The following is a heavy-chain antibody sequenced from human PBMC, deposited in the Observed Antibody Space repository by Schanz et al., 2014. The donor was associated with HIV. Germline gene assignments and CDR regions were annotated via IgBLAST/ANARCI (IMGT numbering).Heavy chain of an antibody. V-gene: IGHV3-33*06. CDR1: GFTFSSYG. CDR3: ANTEYPYSSSSDYYYGMDV. D-gene: IGHD6-6*01. Sequence: QVQLVESGGGVVQPGKSLRLSCVVSGFTFSSYGMHWVRQAPGKGLEWVAVIWYDGSNKYYADSVKGRFTISKDNSKNTLYLQMNSLRAQDTAVYYCANTEYPYSSSSDYYYGMDVWGQGTTVTVSS. J-gene: IGHJ6*02. CDR2: IWYDGSNK.